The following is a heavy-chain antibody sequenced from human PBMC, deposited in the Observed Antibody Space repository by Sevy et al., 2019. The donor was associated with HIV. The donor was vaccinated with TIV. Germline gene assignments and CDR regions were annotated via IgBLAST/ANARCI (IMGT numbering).Heavy chain of an antibody. J-gene: IGHJ4*02. V-gene: IGHV3-23*01. CDR1: GFTFTEFV. CDR2: INSGGGST. D-gene: IGHD3-22*01. CDR3: AKDVVGGYYDSSGYSDH. Sequence: GGSLRLSCAASGFTFTEFVMSWVRQAPGKGLEWVSTINSGGGSTYYADSVKGRFTISRENSQNTLDLQMNSLRAEDMAVYYCAKDVVGGYYDSSGYSDHWGQGTLVTVSS.